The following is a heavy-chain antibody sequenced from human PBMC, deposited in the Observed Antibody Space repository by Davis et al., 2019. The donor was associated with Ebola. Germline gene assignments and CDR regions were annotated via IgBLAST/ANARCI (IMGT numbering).Heavy chain of an antibody. CDR2: ISGHGDIT. J-gene: IGHJ5*01. Sequence: GESLKISCAASGFALSSHAMSWVRQAPEKGLEWVSAISGHGDITHYADSVKGRFTISRDNSKNTLYLQMNSLRAEETALYYCARDQDTSPEWNWFDSWGQGTLVTVSS. D-gene: IGHD3-3*01. CDR3: ARDQDTSPEWNWFDS. CDR1: GFALSSHA. V-gene: IGHV3-23*01.